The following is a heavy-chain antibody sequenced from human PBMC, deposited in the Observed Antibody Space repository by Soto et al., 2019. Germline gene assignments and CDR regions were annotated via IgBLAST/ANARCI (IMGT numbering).Heavy chain of an antibody. CDR1: GFTLSDHY. J-gene: IGHJ4*02. V-gene: IGHV3-72*01. CDR2: IKNKAGSYST. D-gene: IGHD3-3*01. CDR3: VGLTWNGYYLP. Sequence: EVQLVESGGGLVQPGGSLRLSCAASGFTLSDHYMDWVRQAPGKGLEWVGRIKNKAGSYSTEYAASVTGRFTISRDDSKNSLYLQMNCLKTEDKAVYYCVGLTWNGYYLPWGQGTLVIVSS.